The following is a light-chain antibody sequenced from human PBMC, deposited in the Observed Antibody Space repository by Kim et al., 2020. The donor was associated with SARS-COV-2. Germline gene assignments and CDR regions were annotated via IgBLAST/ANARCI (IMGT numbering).Light chain of an antibody. CDR1: SSNIGSNP. CDR2: SYT. J-gene: IGLJ1*01. Sequence: QSVLTQPPSASATPGQRVIISCSGSSSNIGSNPLNWYQQFPGTAPKLLIYSYTLRPSGVPDRFSGSRSGTSASLAITGLQSEYEADYYCAAWDDTLNLFVFGTGTKVTVL. V-gene: IGLV1-44*01. CDR3: AAWDDTLNLFV.